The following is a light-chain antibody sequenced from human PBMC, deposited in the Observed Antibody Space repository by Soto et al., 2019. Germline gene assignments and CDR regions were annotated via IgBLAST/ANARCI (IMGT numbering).Light chain of an antibody. Sequence: EIVLTQSPGTLSLSPGERANLSCRASQSVSSSYLAWFQQKPGQAPRLLIYGASSRATGIPDRFSGSGSGTDFTLTISRLEPEDFAVYYCQQYGGSPGTFGQGTKVEIK. CDR1: QSVSSSY. CDR2: GAS. CDR3: QQYGGSPGT. J-gene: IGKJ1*01. V-gene: IGKV3-20*01.